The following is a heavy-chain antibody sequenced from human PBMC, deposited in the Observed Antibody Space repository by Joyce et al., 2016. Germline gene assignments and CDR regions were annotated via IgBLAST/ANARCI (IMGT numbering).Heavy chain of an antibody. J-gene: IGHJ4*02. CDR3: SRNLIALIGI. V-gene: IGHV4-39*01. CDR1: GGSINSSSYY. CDR2: VSHSGYT. Sequence: QLQLQESGPGLVKHSETLSLTCTVSGGSINSSSYYWGWIRQPPGKGLEWIGSVSHSGYTDYKSSLESRITISVDTSKNQFSLKLYSVTAADTAVYYGSRNLIALIGIWGQGTLVTVSS. D-gene: IGHD3-22*01.